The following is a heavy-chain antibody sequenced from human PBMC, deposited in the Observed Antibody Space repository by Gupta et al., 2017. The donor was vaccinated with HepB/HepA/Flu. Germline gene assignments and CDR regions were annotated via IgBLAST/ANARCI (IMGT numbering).Heavy chain of an antibody. CDR3: ARQDVSFQSAVPGVKYHYMDV. J-gene: IGHJ6*03. CDR2: INPSDSET. Sequence: EVQLVQSGAEVKKPGESLRISCKGLEYSFSNYWIGWVRQMPGKGMEWMGIINPSDSETKYNPSFQGQVTISADKSISTAYLQWSTLKASDTAMYYCARQDVSFQSAVPGVKYHYMDVWGKGTAVTVSS. CDR1: EYSFSNYW. D-gene: IGHD6-19*01. V-gene: IGHV5-51*01.